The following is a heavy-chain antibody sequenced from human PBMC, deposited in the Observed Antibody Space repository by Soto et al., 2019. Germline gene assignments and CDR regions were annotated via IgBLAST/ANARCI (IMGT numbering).Heavy chain of an antibody. CDR2: ISSSGSTI. V-gene: IGHV3-48*03. D-gene: IGHD3-9*01. Sequence: GGSLTLSCSASLFTFRLYEMNWVLHSPGEGLEWVSYISSSGSTIYYADSVKGRFTISRDNAKNSLYLQMNSLSAEDTAVYYCAGDGILTGYHDYWGQGALVTVAS. CDR3: AGDGILTGYHDY. J-gene: IGHJ4*02. CDR1: LFTFRLYE.